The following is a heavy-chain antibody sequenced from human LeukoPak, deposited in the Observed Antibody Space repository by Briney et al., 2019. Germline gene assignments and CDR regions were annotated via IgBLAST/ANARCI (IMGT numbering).Heavy chain of an antibody. CDR1: GFTFSSYW. Sequence: GGSLRLSCAASGFTFSSYWMSWVRQAPGKGLEWVANIKQDGSEKYYVDSVKGRFTISRDNAKNSLYLQMNSLRAEDTAVYYCARVPYGSGWYVLDYWGQGTLVTVSS. J-gene: IGHJ4*02. CDR3: ARVPYGSGWYVLDY. CDR2: IKQDGSEK. V-gene: IGHV3-7*01. D-gene: IGHD6-19*01.